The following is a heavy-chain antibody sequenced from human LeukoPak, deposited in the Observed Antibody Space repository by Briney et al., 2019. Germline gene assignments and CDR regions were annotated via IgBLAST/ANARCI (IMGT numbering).Heavy chain of an antibody. Sequence: SETLSLTCTASGGSISTSSYYWGWVRQPPGKGLEWIGNIFYSGSTYYSPSLKSRVTISADTSKNQFSLKLSSVTAADTAVYCASRKLGNDYWGQGTLVTVSS. CDR1: GGSISTSSYY. CDR3: SRKLGNDY. D-gene: IGHD7-27*01. CDR2: IFYSGST. J-gene: IGHJ4*02. V-gene: IGHV4-39*07.